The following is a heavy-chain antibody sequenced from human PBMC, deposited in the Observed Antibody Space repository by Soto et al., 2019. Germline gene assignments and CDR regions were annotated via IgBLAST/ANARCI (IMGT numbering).Heavy chain of an antibody. D-gene: IGHD3-10*01. CDR3: ARLVYDTRLNYMYFDF. J-gene: IGHJ4*02. V-gene: IGHV4-59*12. CDR2: MSYTGNT. CDR1: GGSISGYF. Sequence: SETLSLTCTVSGGSISGYFWNWIRQPPGKGLEWIGYMSYTGNTNYNPSLTSRVSISVDTSKNQFSLKLTSVTAADTAIYFCARLVYDTRLNYMYFDFWGQGTLVTVSS.